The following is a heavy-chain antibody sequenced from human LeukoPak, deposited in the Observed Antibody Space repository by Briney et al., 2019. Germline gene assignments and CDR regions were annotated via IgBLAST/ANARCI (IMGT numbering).Heavy chain of an antibody. Sequence: PGGSLRLSCAASGFTFSSYAMSWVRQAPGKWLEWVSAISGSGGSTYYADSVKGRFTISRDNSKNTLYLQMNSLRAEDTPVYYCAISSWYDFDYWGQGTVVTVSS. D-gene: IGHD6-13*01. CDR1: GFTFSSYA. CDR3: AISSWYDFDY. J-gene: IGHJ4*02. CDR2: ISGSGGST. V-gene: IGHV3-23*01.